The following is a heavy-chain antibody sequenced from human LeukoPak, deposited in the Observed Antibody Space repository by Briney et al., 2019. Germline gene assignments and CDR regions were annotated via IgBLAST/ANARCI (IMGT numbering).Heavy chain of an antibody. CDR2: IYTSGST. Sequence: SETLSLTCTVSGGSISSYYWSWIRQPAGKGLEWIGRIYTSGSTTYNPSLKSRVTMSVDTSKNQFSLKLRSVTAADTAVYYCARGLPTGKAIHSGSPRWGQGTLVTVSS. V-gene: IGHV4-4*07. CDR1: GGSISSYY. J-gene: IGHJ4*02. CDR3: ARGLPTGKAIHSGSPR. D-gene: IGHD1-26*01.